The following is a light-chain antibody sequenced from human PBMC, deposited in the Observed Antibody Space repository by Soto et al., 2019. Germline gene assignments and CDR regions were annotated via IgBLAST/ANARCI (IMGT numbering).Light chain of an antibody. Sequence: DIQMTQSPSSLSASLGDRVTITCQASQDISQYLSWYQQKPGKAPKLLIYDASNLETGVPSRFSGSGSGTDFTFTISSLQPEDIATYYCQQYDDLVTFGGGTKVEIK. CDR2: DAS. CDR3: QQYDDLVT. J-gene: IGKJ4*01. V-gene: IGKV1-33*01. CDR1: QDISQY.